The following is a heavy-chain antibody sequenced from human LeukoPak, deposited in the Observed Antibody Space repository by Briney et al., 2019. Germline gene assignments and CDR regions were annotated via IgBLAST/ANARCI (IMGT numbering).Heavy chain of an antibody. CDR1: GFTFSSYS. CDR3: AREGAMVTYAFDI. V-gene: IGHV3-48*04. Sequence: GGSLRLSCAASGFTFSSYSMNWVRQAPGKELEWVSYISSSSSTIYYADSVKGRFTTSRDNAKNSLYLQMNSLRAEDTAVYYCAREGAMVTYAFDIWGQGTMVTVSS. D-gene: IGHD5-18*01. J-gene: IGHJ3*02. CDR2: ISSSSSTI.